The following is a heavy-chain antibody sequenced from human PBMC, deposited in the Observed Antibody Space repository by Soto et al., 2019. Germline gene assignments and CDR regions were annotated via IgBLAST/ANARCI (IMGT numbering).Heavy chain of an antibody. CDR2: LKRDGSEK. CDR3: ARMGLCGKLTDL. Sequence: PGGSLRLSCAASGFTFGLYWMGWVRQAPRQGLERVANLKRDGSEKYFLESVKGRFTMSRDNAKNSFYLHMINLRAEDTAVYFYARMGLCGKLTDLWGQGTSATVAS. V-gene: IGHV3-7*01. D-gene: IGHD3-9*01. CDR1: GFTFGLYW. J-gene: IGHJ4*02.